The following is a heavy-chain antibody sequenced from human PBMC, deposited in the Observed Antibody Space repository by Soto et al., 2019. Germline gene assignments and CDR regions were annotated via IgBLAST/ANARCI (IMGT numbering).Heavy chain of an antibody. CDR3: AKGDFTFDY. J-gene: IGHJ4*02. V-gene: IGHV3-30*18. CDR2: ISYDGSNK. Sequence: QVQLVESGGGVVQPGRSLRLSCAASGFTFSSYGMHWVRQAPGKGLEWVAVISYDGSNKYYADSVKGRFTISRDNSKNTLYLQMNSLRAEDTAVYYCAKGDFTFDYWGQGTLVTVSS. CDR1: GFTFSSYG.